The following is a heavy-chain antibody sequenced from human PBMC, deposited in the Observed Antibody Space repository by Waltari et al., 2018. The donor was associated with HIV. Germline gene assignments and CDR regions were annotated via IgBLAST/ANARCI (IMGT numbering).Heavy chain of an antibody. Sequence: EVQLVESGGGLVQPGGSLRLSCAASGLPFRSYWMSWVRQVPGKGLEWVANIKQDGSEKYYVDSVNGRFTISRDNAENSLYLQMNSLRAEDTAVYYCARGGFYGSGSKVNWGQGTLVTVSS. CDR1: GLPFRSYW. J-gene: IGHJ4*02. CDR3: ARGGFYGSGSKVN. CDR2: IKQDGSEK. D-gene: IGHD3-10*01. V-gene: IGHV3-7*04.